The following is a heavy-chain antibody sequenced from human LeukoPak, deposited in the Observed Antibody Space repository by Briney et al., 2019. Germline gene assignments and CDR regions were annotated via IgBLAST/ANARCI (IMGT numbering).Heavy chain of an antibody. J-gene: IGHJ4*02. Sequence: GRSLRLSCAASGFTFSSYGMHWVHQAPGKGLEWVAVIWYDGSNKCYADSVKGRFTISRDNSKNTLYLQMNSLRAEDTAVYYCAREDSSGYHYFDYWGQGTLVTVSS. D-gene: IGHD3-22*01. CDR2: IWYDGSNK. CDR3: AREDSSGYHYFDY. CDR1: GFTFSSYG. V-gene: IGHV3-33*01.